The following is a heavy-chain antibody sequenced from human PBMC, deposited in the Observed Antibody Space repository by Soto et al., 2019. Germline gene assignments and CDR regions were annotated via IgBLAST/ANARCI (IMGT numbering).Heavy chain of an antibody. J-gene: IGHJ6*02. CDR1: GFTFSSYD. CDR2: IGTAGDT. D-gene: IGHD6-6*01. Sequence: EVQLVESGGGLVQPGGSLRLSCAASGFTFSSYDMHWVRQPTGKGLEWVSDIGTAGDTYYPGSVKGRFTISRENAKNSLYLQMNSLRAGDTAAYYCARALPSSDYYGMDVWGQGTTVTVSS. CDR3: ARALPSSDYYGMDV. V-gene: IGHV3-13*04.